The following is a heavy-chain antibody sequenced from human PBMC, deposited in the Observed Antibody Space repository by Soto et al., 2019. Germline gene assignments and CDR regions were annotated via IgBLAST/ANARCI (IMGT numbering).Heavy chain of an antibody. V-gene: IGHV1-2*02. CDR2: INPNSGGT. CDR1: GYTFTGYY. J-gene: IGHJ4*02. Sequence: ASVKVSCKASGYTFTGYYMHWVRQAPGQGLEWMGWINPNSGGTNYAQKFQGRVTMTRDTSTSTAYMELSRLRSDDTAVYYCARDPLYDILTGYPFDYWGQGTLVTVSS. CDR3: ARDPLYDILTGYPFDY. D-gene: IGHD3-9*01.